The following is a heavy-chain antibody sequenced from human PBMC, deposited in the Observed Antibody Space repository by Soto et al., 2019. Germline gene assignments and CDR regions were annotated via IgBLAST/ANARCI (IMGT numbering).Heavy chain of an antibody. CDR1: GYSISSGYY. CDR2: IYHGGST. Sequence: SETLSLTCAVSGYSISSGYYWGWLRQPPGKGLEWFGSIYHGGSTYYNPSLNSRVTLSIDMTNNHVSLILNSVTAADTAVYYCARVGPWVPYYYDSSPYTFENWFDPWGQGSLVTVSS. CDR3: ARVGPWVPYYYDSSPYTFENWFDP. J-gene: IGHJ5*02. V-gene: IGHV4-38-2*01. D-gene: IGHD3-22*01.